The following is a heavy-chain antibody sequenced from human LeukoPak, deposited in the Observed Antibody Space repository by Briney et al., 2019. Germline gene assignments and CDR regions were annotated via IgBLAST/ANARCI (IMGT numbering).Heavy chain of an antibody. V-gene: IGHV5-10-1*01. CDR2: IDPSDSYT. J-gene: IGHJ4*02. D-gene: IGHD2-21*01. CDR3: ARLDRLIVAVRSDY. CDR1: GSSFTSYW. Sequence: GAALEISWKGSGSSFTSYWISWVRPVPGKGLEWMGRIDPSDSYTNYSPSFQGHVTISADKSISTAYLQWSCLRASDTAMYYCARLDRLIVAVRSDYWGQGTLVTVSS.